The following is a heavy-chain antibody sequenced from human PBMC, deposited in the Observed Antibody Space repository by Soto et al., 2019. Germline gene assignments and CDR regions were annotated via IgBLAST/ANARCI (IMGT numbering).Heavy chain of an antibody. CDR3: ARDYGDHYYYYGMDV. CDR1: GFTVSSNY. J-gene: IGHJ6*02. CDR2: IYSGGST. D-gene: IGHD4-17*01. Sequence: EVQLVESGGGLVQPGGSLRLSCAASGFTVSSNYMSWVRQAPGKGLEWVSVIYSGGSTYYADSVKGRFTISRHNSKNTLYLQMNSLRAEDTAVYYCARDYGDHYYYYGMDVWGQGTTVTVSS. V-gene: IGHV3-53*04.